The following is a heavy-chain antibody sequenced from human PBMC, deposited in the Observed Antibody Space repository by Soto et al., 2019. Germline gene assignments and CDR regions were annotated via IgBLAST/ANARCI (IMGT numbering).Heavy chain of an antibody. J-gene: IGHJ5*02. V-gene: IGHV4-31*03. CDR2: IYNSGNT. CDR1: GGSISSGGYY. Sequence: SETLSLTCSVSGGSISSGGYYWSWIRQHPEKGLEWIGYIYNSGNTYYNPSLKGRVTISEDTSKNQFSLKLSSVTAADTAVYYCATSNWFDPWGQGTLVTVSS. CDR3: ATSNWFDP.